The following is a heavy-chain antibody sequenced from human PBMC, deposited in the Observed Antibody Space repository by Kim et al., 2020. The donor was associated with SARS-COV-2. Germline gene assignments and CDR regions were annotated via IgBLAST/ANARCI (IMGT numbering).Heavy chain of an antibody. J-gene: IGHJ4*02. V-gene: IGHV4-30-2*01. CDR3: PSGREMATIYSDY. CDR1: GGSISSGGYS. CDR2: IYYSGST. Sequence: SETLSLTCAVSGGSISSGGYSWSWIRQPPGKGLEWIGYIYYSGSTYYNPSLKSRVTITVDRSKNQFSLKLSSVTAADTAVYYCPSGREMATIYSDYLGQG.